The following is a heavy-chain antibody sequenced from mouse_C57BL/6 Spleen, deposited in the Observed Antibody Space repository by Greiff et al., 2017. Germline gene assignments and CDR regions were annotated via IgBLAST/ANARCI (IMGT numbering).Heavy chain of an antibody. V-gene: IGHV1-69*01. CDR3: ARRDGYSDWYFDV. J-gene: IGHJ1*03. Sequence: QVQLQQPGAELVMPGASVKLPCKASGYTFTSYWMHWVKQRPGQGLEWIGEIDPSDSYTNYNQKFKGKSTLTVDKSSSTAYMQLSSLTSEDSAVYYCARRDGYSDWYFDVWGTGTTVTVSS. CDR2: IDPSDSYT. CDR1: GYTFTSYW. D-gene: IGHD2-3*01.